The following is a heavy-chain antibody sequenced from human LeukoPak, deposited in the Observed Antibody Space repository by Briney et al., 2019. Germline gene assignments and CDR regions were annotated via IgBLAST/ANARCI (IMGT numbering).Heavy chain of an antibody. V-gene: IGHV3-7*01. CDR2: IKQDGGEK. Sequence: GGSLRLSCAASGFTFSTYLMSWVRQAPGKGLEWVANIKQDGGEKYYVDSVKGRFTISRDNAKNSLYLQMNSLRAEDTAIYYCARGGRKSRGVDIVRKKETGYYYYMDVWGKGTTVTVSS. J-gene: IGHJ6*03. CDR3: ARGGRKSRGVDIVRKKETGYYYYMDV. CDR1: GFTFSTYL. D-gene: IGHD2-15*01.